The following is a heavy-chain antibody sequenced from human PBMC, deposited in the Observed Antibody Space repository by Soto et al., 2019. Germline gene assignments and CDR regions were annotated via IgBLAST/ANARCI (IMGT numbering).Heavy chain of an antibody. CDR1: GYTFASYD. CDR3: ARSDGYDFNWLDS. V-gene: IGHV1-8*01. Sequence: QVQLVQSGAEVKTPGASVKVSCKASGYTFASYDINWVRQAPGQGLEWMGWMNPNSGNTGFAQKCQGRLTLTRDTALTIAHMELSSLRNEDTAVYYCARSDGYDFNWLDSWGQGTLVTVS. CDR2: MNPNSGNT. J-gene: IGHJ5*01. D-gene: IGHD2-21*01.